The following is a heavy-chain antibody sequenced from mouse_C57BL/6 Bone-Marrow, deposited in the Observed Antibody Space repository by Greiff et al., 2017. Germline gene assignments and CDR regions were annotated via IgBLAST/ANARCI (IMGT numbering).Heavy chain of an antibody. CDR2: IHPNSGST. V-gene: IGHV1-64*01. D-gene: IGHD1-1*01. J-gene: IGHJ2*01. CDR1: GYTFTSYW. Sequence: QVQLQQPGAELVKPGASVKLSCKASGYTFTSYWMHWVKQRPGHGLEWIGMIHPNSGSTNYNEKFKSKATLTVDKSSSTAYMQLSSLTSEDSAVYYCARRVVAYYFDYWGQGTTLTVSS. CDR3: ARRVVAYYFDY.